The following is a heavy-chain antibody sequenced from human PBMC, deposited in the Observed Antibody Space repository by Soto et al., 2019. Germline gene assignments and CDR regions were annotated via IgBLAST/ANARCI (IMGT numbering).Heavy chain of an antibody. CDR2: ITNDGSST. J-gene: IGHJ2*01. CDR3: VGGMQGSRYFDL. V-gene: IGHV3-74*01. CDR1: GFIFSSYW. Sequence: EVQLAEAGGGLVQPGGSLRLSCEGSGFIFSSYWMHWVRQAPGKGLVWVSRITNDGSSTSCADSVNGRLTISRDNAMNTLYLQMNSLSAEDTAVYYCVGGMQGSRYFDLWGRGTLVTVAS.